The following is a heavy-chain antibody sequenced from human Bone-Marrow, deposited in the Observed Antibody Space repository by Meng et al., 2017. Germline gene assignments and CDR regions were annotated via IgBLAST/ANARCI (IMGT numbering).Heavy chain of an antibody. CDR3: AKDQYGSSWGPVDYFDY. D-gene: IGHD6-13*01. V-gene: IGHV3-23*01. J-gene: IGHJ4*02. Sequence: GGSLRLSCAASGFTFSSYAMSWVRQAPGKGLEWVSAISGSGGRTYYADSVKGRFTISRDNSKNTLYLQMNSLRAEDTAVYYCAKDQYGSSWGPVDYFDYWGQGTLVTVSS. CDR2: ISGSGGRT. CDR1: GFTFSSYA.